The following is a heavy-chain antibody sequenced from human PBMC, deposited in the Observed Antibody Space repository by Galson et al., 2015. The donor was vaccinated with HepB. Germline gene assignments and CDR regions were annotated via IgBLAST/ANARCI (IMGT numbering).Heavy chain of an antibody. J-gene: IGHJ4*02. CDR2: ISSSSTTI. CDR1: TFIFSPYS. D-gene: IGHD1-20*01. CDR3: ARAGSNWKIDY. Sequence: SLRLSCAASTFIFSPYSMNWVRQAPGKGLEWVSYISSSSTTIYYADSVKGRFTISRDNAKNSLYLQMNSLRAEDTAVYYCARAGSNWKIDYWGQGILVIVSS. V-gene: IGHV3-48*04.